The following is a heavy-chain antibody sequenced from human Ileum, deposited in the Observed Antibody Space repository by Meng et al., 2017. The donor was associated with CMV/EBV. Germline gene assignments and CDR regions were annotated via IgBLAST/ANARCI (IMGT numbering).Heavy chain of an antibody. CDR1: GDSLATNNVA. V-gene: IGHV6-1*01. Sequence: QQYGPELAQPPHTLSLTCVISGDSLATNNVAMNWIRQTRLGGLEGLGRTAYRSKCEYEYSVAVESRITISPDTSKNQFSLHLRSVTPEDTAIYYCARESELLRFDHWGQGTLVTVSS. CDR2: TAYRSKCEY. CDR3: ARESELLRFDH. J-gene: IGHJ4*02. D-gene: IGHD6-6*01.